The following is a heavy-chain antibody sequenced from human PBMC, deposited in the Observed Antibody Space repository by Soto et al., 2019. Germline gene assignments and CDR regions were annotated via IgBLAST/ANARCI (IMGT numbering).Heavy chain of an antibody. Sequence: SETLSLTCTFSGGSITTYYWSWIRQSAGKGLEWIGLISTRGSTNYNPSLKSRVTMSLDTSNNHFSLRLSSVTAADTAIYYCATSLGGFGDFWGQGTLGTVSA. CDR1: GGSITTYY. D-gene: IGHD3-16*01. V-gene: IGHV4-4*07. CDR3: ATSLGGFGDF. CDR2: ISTRGST. J-gene: IGHJ4*02.